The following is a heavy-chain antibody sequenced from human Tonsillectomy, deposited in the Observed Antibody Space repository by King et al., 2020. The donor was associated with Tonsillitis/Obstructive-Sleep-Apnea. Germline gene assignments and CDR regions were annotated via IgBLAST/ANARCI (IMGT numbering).Heavy chain of an antibody. J-gene: IGHJ4*02. CDR3: TKVERQYCSTSSCQFDY. Sequence: VQLVESGGGLVQPGRSLTLSCAASGFTFDDYAMHWVRQAPGKGLEWVSGISWNSGIILYADSVKGRFTISRDNAKNLLYLQMNSLGAEDTAFYFCTKVERQYCSTSSCQFDYWGQGTLVAVSS. CDR1: GFTFDDYA. V-gene: IGHV3-9*01. CDR2: ISWNSGII. D-gene: IGHD2-2*01.